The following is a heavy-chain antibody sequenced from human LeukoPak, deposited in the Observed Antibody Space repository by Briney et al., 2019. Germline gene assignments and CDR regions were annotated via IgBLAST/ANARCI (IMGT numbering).Heavy chain of an antibody. D-gene: IGHD3-10*01. CDR3: AKRGVVIRVFLVGFHKEAYYFDS. Sequence: PGGSLRLSCAVSGITLSNYGMSCVRQAPGKGLEWVAGLSGSGGGTNYADSVQGRFTISRDNPKNTLYLQMNSLRAEDTAVYFCAKRGVVIRVFLVGFHKEAYYFDSWGQGALVTVSS. CDR2: LSGSGGGT. V-gene: IGHV3-23*01. J-gene: IGHJ4*02. CDR1: GITLSNYG.